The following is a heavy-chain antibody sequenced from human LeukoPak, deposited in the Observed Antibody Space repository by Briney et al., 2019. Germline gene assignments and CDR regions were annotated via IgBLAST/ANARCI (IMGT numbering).Heavy chain of an antibody. D-gene: IGHD3-22*01. J-gene: IGHJ4*02. CDR1: GGSISSYY. V-gene: IGHV4-59*01. CDR3: ARANYYDSSGYFDY. Sequence: SETLSLTCTVSGGSISSYYWSWIRQPPGKGLEWIGYIYYSGSTNYNPSLKSRVTISVDTSKNQFSLKLSSVTAADTAVYYCARANYYDSSGYFDYWGQGTLVTVFS. CDR2: IYYSGST.